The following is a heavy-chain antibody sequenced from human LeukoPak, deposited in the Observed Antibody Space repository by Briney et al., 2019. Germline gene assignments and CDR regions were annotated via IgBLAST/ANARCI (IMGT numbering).Heavy chain of an antibody. CDR1: GYTFTSYY. CDR2: INPSGGST. D-gene: IGHD2-2*01. V-gene: IGHV1-46*01. J-gene: IGHJ5*02. Sequence: ASVKVSCKASGYTFTSYYMHWVRQAPGQGLEWMGIINPSGGSTSYAQKFQGRVTMTRDTSTNTVYMELSSLRSEDTAVYYCAAHLGYCSSTSCYRNWFDPWGQGTLVTVSS. CDR3: AAHLGYCSSTSCYRNWFDP.